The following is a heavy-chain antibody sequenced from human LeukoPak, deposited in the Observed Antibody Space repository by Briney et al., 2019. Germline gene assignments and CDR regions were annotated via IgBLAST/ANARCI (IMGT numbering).Heavy chain of an antibody. D-gene: IGHD6-25*01. J-gene: IGHJ6*02. CDR2: IYHSGST. CDR1: GGSISSSNW. Sequence: PSETLSLTCAVSGGSISSSNWWSWVRQPPGKGLEWIGEIYHSGSTNYNPSLKSRVTISVDTSKNQFSLKLSSVTAADTAVYYCARSHRIAADYYYGMDVWGQGTTVTVSS. V-gene: IGHV4-4*02. CDR3: ARSHRIAADYYYGMDV.